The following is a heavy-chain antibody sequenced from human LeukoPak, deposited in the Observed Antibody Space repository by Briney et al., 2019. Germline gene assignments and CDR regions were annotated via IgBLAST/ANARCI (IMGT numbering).Heavy chain of an antibody. CDR3: ARLRLSGGSFSVGWFDP. CDR1: DEVITSNNW. CDR2: IFHSGTT. D-gene: IGHD1-26*01. J-gene: IGHJ5*02. Sequence: SETLSLTCTVSDEVITSNNWWSWVRQSPGKGLEWIGEIFHSGTTRYKASLESRVTMLLDKSKNQFSLRLNSVTAADTAVYFCARLRLSGGSFSVGWFDPWGQGIQDTVSS. V-gene: IGHV4-4*02.